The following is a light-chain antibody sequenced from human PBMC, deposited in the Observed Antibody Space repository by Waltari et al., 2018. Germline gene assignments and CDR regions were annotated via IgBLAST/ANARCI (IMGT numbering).Light chain of an antibody. V-gene: IGKV1-39*01. CDR2: AES. CDR3: QQSYSTLYT. Sequence: DIQTTQSPSSLSASVGDRVPITCRASQSISSYLNWYQQKPGKAPKLLTYAESSLQSGVPSRFSGSRSGTDFTLTISSLQPEDFATYYCQQSYSTLYTFGQGTKLEIK. J-gene: IGKJ2*01. CDR1: QSISSY.